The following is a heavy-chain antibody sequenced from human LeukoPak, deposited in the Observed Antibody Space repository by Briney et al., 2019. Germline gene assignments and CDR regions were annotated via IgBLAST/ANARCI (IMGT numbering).Heavy chain of an antibody. CDR2: ISANNGYT. Sequence: ASVKVSCKASGYTFTSYSISWVRQAPGQGLEWMGWISANNGYTNYAQKLQGRVTMTTDTSTTTAYMELTSLTSDDTAVYYCARDEHYYGSGTYYRRASTFDIWGQGTMVTVSS. D-gene: IGHD3-10*01. V-gene: IGHV1-18*04. J-gene: IGHJ3*02. CDR3: ARDEHYYGSGTYYRRASTFDI. CDR1: GYTFTSYS.